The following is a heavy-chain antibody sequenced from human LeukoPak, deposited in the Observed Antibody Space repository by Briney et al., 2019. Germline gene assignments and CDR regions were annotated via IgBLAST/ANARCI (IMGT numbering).Heavy chain of an antibody. J-gene: IGHJ4*02. Sequence: PGGSLRLSCAASGFTVSSHVMNWVRQAPGKGLEWVSGMSGLDGTTYYADSVTGQFTISRDNSKNTLHLQMNSLRAEDTAVYYCAKSISMIRSPSEYWGQGTLVTVSS. CDR1: GFTVSSHV. V-gene: IGHV3-23*01. D-gene: IGHD3-10*01. CDR3: AKSISMIRSPSEY. CDR2: MSGLDGTT.